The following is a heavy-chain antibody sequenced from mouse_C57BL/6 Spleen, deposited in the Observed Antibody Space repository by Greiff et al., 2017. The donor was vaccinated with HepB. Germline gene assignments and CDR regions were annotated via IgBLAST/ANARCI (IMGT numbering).Heavy chain of an antibody. CDR1: GFTFSDYG. D-gene: IGHD1-1*01. J-gene: IGHJ2*01. CDR3: ARAFITTVVAPDY. Sequence: DVKLVESGGGLVKPGGSLKLSCAASGFTFSDYGMHWVRQAPEKGLEWVAYISSGSSTIYYADTVKGRFTISRDNAKNTLFLQMTSLRSEDTAMYYCARAFITTVVAPDYWGQGTTLTVSS. CDR2: ISSGSSTI. V-gene: IGHV5-17*01.